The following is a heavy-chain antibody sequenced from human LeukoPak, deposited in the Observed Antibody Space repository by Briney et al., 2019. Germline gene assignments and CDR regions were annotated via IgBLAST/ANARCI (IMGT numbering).Heavy chain of an antibody. CDR3: AMYYYDSSGPYVGAFDI. CDR2: INPSGGST. Sequence: ASVKVSCKASGYTFTSYYMHWVRQAPGQGLEWMGIINPSGGSTSYAQKFQGRVTMTRDTSISTAYMELSSLRSEDTAMYYCAMYYYDSSGPYVGAFDIWGQGTMVTVSS. CDR1: GYTFTSYY. D-gene: IGHD3-22*01. J-gene: IGHJ3*02. V-gene: IGHV1-46*01.